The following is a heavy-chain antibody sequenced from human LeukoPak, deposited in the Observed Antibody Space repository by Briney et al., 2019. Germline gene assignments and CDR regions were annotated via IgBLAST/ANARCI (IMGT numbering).Heavy chain of an antibody. Sequence: SETLSLTCTVSGGSISSYYWSWIRQPPGKGLEWIGYIYYSGSTNYNPSLKSRVTISVDTSKNQFSLKLSSVTAADTAVYYCARITIFGVVIIPDYWGQGTLATVSS. CDR3: ARITIFGVVIIPDY. J-gene: IGHJ4*02. CDR1: GGSISSYY. D-gene: IGHD3-3*01. V-gene: IGHV4-59*01. CDR2: IYYSGST.